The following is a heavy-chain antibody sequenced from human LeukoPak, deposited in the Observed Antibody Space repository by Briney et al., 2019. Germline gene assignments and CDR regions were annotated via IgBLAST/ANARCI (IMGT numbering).Heavy chain of an antibody. CDR2: IYYSGST. CDR1: GGSLSSSSYY. J-gene: IGHJ4*02. D-gene: IGHD1-1*01. CDR3: ARDLRGAQLLN. Sequence: SETLSLTCTVSGGSLSSSSYYWGWIRQPPGKGLEWIGSIYYSGSTYCNPSLKSRVTISVDTSKNQFSLKLSSVTAADTAVYYCARDLRGAQLLNWGQGTLVTVSS. V-gene: IGHV4-39*07.